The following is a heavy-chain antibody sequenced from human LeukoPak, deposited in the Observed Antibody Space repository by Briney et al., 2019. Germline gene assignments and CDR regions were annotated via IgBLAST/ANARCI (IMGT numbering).Heavy chain of an antibody. CDR2: ISSSSSYI. Sequence: PGGSLRLSCAASGFTFSSYSMNWVRQAPGKGLEWVSSISSSSSYIHYADSVKGRFTISRDNAKNSLYLQMNSLRAEDTAVYYCAREIDYGDYFFDYWGQGTLVTVSS. CDR1: GFTFSSYS. J-gene: IGHJ4*02. D-gene: IGHD4-17*01. V-gene: IGHV3-21*01. CDR3: AREIDYGDYFFDY.